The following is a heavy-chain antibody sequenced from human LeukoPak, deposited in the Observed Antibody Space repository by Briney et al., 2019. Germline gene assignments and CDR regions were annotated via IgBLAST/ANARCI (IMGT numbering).Heavy chain of an antibody. J-gene: IGHJ4*02. CDR2: IYPGDSDT. Sequence: GESLKISCKCSGYSFTSYWIGWVRQMPGKVLEWMGIIYPGDSDTRYSPSFQRQVTISADKSISTAYLQWSSLKASDTAMYYCARRYYYGSGSSYFDYWGQGTLVTVSS. D-gene: IGHD3-10*01. V-gene: IGHV5-51*01. CDR3: ARRYYYGSGSSYFDY. CDR1: GYSFTSYW.